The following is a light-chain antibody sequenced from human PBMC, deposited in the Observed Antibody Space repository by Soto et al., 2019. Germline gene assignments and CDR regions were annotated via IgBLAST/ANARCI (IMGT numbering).Light chain of an antibody. J-gene: IGKJ1*01. CDR2: GAS. CDR1: QSVSSSY. CDR3: QQYGRSLPWT. V-gene: IGKV3-20*01. Sequence: EIVLTQSPGTLSLSPGERGTLSCRASQSVSSSYLAWYQQRPGQAPRLLIYGASSRATGIPDRFSGSGSGTDFTLTISRLEPEDFAVYYCQQYGRSLPWTFGQGTKLEIK.